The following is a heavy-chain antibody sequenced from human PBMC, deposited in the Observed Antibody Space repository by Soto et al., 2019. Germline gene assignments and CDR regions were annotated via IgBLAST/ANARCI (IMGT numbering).Heavy chain of an antibody. V-gene: IGHV1-69*02. CDR2: IIPILGRA. CDR3: DYIVVVPAAIQTNDAFDI. Sequence: SVPVSGKPSGRTFSSYSISWVRRAPGQGVEWMGRIIPILGRANYAQKFQGRVTITADKSTSTAYMELSSLRSEDTAVYYCDYIVVVPAAIQTNDAFDIWGQGTMVTVSS. J-gene: IGHJ3*02. CDR1: GRTFSSYS. D-gene: IGHD2-2*01.